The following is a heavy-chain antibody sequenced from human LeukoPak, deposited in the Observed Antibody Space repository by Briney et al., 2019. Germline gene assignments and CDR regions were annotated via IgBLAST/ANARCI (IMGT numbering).Heavy chain of an antibody. Sequence: ASVKVSFKASGYTFTVYYMHWVRQAPGQGLEWMGWINPNSGGTNYAQKFQGRVTMTRDTSISTAYMELSRLRSDDTAVYYCASRSGLRLGELSLYWGQGTLVTVSS. D-gene: IGHD3-16*02. V-gene: IGHV1-2*02. CDR2: INPNSGGT. CDR1: GYTFTVYY. J-gene: IGHJ4*02. CDR3: ASRSGLRLGELSLY.